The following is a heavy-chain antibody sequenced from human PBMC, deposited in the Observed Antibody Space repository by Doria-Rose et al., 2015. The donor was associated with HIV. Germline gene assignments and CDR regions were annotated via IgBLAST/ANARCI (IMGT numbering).Heavy chain of an antibody. J-gene: IGHJ4*03. CDR2: IDPEIGGT. Sequence: QVHVKQSGAELVRPGASVTLSCKASGYIFSDNELHWVKQTPVHGLEWIGTIDPEIGGTAYNQKFKGKAILNADKFSSTAYMELRSVTSEDSAVYYCTRGLFAWFAYWGQGTLVTVS. CDR1: GYIFSDNE. CDR3: TRGLFAWFAY. V-gene: IGHV1-24*01. D-gene: IGHD3-22*01.